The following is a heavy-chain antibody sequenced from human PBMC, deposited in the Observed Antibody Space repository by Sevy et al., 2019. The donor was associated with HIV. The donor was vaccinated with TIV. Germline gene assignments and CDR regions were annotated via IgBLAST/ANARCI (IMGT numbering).Heavy chain of an antibody. D-gene: IGHD5-12*01. CDR1: GGSISSYY. J-gene: IGHJ4*02. Sequence: SETLSLTCTVSGGSISSYYWSWIRQPPGKGLEWIGYIYYSGSTNYNPSLKSRVTISVDTSKNQFSLKLSSVTAADTAVYYCASGSGGYDWYYFDYWGQGTLVTVSS. V-gene: IGHV4-59*01. CDR2: IYYSGST. CDR3: ASGSGGYDWYYFDY.